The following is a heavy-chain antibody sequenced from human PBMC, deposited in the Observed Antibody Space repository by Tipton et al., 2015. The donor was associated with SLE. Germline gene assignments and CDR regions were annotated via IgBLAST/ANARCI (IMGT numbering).Heavy chain of an antibody. CDR1: GFIFYDYA. D-gene: IGHD3-10*01. Sequence: SLRLSCVASGFIFYDYAMHWVRQVPGKGLEYVSGITWSSGFTGYADSVRGRFTISRDNAKSSLYLQMNSLRPDDTAVYYCAKVLWVGGSFGGDVFDVWGQGTTVTVSS. V-gene: IGHV3-9*01. J-gene: IGHJ3*01. CDR3: AKVLWVGGSFGGDVFDV. CDR2: ITWSSGFT.